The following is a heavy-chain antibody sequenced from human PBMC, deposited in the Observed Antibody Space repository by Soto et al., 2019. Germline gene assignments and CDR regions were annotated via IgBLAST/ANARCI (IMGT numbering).Heavy chain of an antibody. CDR2: IVVGSGNT. D-gene: IGHD3-22*01. CDR1: GFTFTSSA. Sequence: GASVKVSCKASGFTFTSSAVQWVRQARGQRLEWIGWIVVGSGNTNYAQKFQERVTITRDMSTSTACMELSSLRSEDTAVYYCAAAYYDSSGYYYSYYYYGMDVWGQGTTVTVSS. V-gene: IGHV1-58*01. CDR3: AAAYYDSSGYYYSYYYYGMDV. J-gene: IGHJ6*02.